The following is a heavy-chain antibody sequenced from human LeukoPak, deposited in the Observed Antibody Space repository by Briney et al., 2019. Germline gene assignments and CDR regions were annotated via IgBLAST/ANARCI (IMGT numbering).Heavy chain of an antibody. CDR3: ARHGRGGWSWFDP. CDR2: IYYSGTT. CDR1: GVSISTYY. Sequence: PSETLSLTCTVSGVSISTYYWSWIRQPPGKGLEWIGYIYYSGTTNYNPSLKSRVTISVDTSKNQFSLKLSSVTAADTAVYHCARHGRGGWSWFDPWGQGTLVTVSS. V-gene: IGHV4-59*08. D-gene: IGHD3-10*01. J-gene: IGHJ5*02.